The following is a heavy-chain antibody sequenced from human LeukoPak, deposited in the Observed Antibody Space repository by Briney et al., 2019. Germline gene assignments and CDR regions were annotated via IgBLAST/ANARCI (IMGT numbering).Heavy chain of an antibody. CDR3: ASVGSGILDY. J-gene: IGHJ4*02. CDR2: IIPILGIA. Sequence: GASVTVSCKASGGTFSSYAISWVRQAPGQGLEWMGRIIPILGIANYAQKFQGRVTITADKSTSTAYMELSSLRSEDTAVYYCASVGSGILDYWGQGTLVTVSS. V-gene: IGHV1-69*04. CDR1: GGTFSSYA. D-gene: IGHD1-14*01.